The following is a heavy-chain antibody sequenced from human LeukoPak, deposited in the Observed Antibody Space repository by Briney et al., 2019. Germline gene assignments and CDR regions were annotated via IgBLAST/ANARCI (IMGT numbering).Heavy chain of an antibody. CDR2: IIPIFGTA. Sequence: SVKVSCKASGGTFSSYAISWVRQAPGQGLEWMGGIIPIFGTANYAQKFQGRVTTTTDESTSTAYMELSSLRSEDTAVYYCASPGYSSGWYNWFDPWGQGTLVTVSS. CDR3: ASPGYSSGWYNWFDP. J-gene: IGHJ5*02. D-gene: IGHD6-19*01. V-gene: IGHV1-69*05. CDR1: GGTFSSYA.